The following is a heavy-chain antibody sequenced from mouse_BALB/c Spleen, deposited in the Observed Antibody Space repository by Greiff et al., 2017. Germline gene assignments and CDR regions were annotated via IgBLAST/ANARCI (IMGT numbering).Heavy chain of an antibody. D-gene: IGHD3-1*01. CDR2: IRNKANGYTT. CDR3: ARDKGYSFAY. CDR1: GFTFTDYY. V-gene: IGHV7-3*02. J-gene: IGHJ3*01. Sequence: EVKLMESGGGLVQPGGSLRLSCATSGFTFTDYYMSWVRQPPGRALEWLGFIRNKANGYTTEYSASVKGRFTISRDNSQSILYLQMNTLRAEDSATYYCARDKGYSFAYWGQGTLVTVSA.